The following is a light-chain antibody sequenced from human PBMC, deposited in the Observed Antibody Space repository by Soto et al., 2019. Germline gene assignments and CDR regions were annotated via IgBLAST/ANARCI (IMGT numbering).Light chain of an antibody. CDR2: DTS. V-gene: IGKV3-20*01. CDR3: QQYGNSPRT. J-gene: IGKJ1*01. CDR1: QSVSNNY. Sequence: EIVMTQSPATLSVSPGERATLSCRASQSVSNNYLAWFQQTPGQAPRLLIYDTSRRATGIPDRFSGSGSGTDFTLTISRLEPEDSAMYYCQQYGNSPRTFGQGTKVEIK.